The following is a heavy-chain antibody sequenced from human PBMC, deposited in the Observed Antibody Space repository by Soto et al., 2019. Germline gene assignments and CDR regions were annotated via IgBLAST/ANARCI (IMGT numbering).Heavy chain of an antibody. CDR2: IIPILGIA. Sequence: QVQLVQSGAEVKKPGSSVKVSCKASGGTFSSYTISWVGQAPGQGLEWMGRIIPILGIANYAQKFQGRVTITADKSTSTAYMELSSLRSEDTAVYYCARHPYCSSTSCINWFDPWGQGTLVTVSS. CDR1: GGTFSSYT. V-gene: IGHV1-69*02. CDR3: ARHPYCSSTSCINWFDP. D-gene: IGHD2-2*01. J-gene: IGHJ5*02.